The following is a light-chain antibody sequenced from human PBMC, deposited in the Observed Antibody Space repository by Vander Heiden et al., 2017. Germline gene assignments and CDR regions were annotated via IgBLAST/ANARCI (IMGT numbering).Light chain of an antibody. CDR2: SNN. CDR1: NSNIGSNT. CDR3: AAWDDSLNGPV. J-gene: IGLJ3*02. V-gene: IGLV1-44*01. Sequence: QSVLTQPPSASGTPGQRVPLSGSGSNSNIGSNTLNWYQQLPGTAPKLLIYSNNQRPSGVPDRFSGSKSGTSASLAISGLQSEDEADYYCAAWDDSLNGPVFGGGTKLTVL.